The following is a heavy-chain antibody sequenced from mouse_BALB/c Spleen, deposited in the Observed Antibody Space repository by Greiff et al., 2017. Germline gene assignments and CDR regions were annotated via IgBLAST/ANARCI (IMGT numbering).Heavy chain of an antibody. CDR3: ARRTTVVDFDY. Sequence: EVQLQESGGGLVQPGGSRKLSCAASGFTFSSFGMHWVRQAPEKGLEWVAYISSGSSTIYYADTVKGRFTISRDNPKNTLFLQMTSLRSEDTAMYYCARRTTVVDFDYWGQGTTLTVSS. J-gene: IGHJ2*01. CDR2: ISSGSSTI. D-gene: IGHD1-1*01. V-gene: IGHV5-17*02. CDR1: GFTFSSFG.